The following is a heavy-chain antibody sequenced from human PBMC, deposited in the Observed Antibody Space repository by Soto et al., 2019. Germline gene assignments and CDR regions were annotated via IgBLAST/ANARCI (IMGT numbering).Heavy chain of an antibody. D-gene: IGHD3-3*01. V-gene: IGHV3-23*01. J-gene: IGHJ5*02. CDR3: AKAGRPYYDLWSENRFDP. Sequence: GGSLRLSCAASGFTFSSYAMTWVRQAPGKGLEWVSAISGSGGATYYADSVKGRFTISRDDSKNTLYLQMNSLRTEDTALYYCAKAGRPYYDLWSENRFDPWGQGTLVTVSS. CDR2: ISGSGGAT. CDR1: GFTFSSYA.